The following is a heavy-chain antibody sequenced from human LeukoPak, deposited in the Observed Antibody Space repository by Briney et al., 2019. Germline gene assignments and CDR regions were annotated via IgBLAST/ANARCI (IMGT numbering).Heavy chain of an antibody. V-gene: IGHV3-23*01. CDR1: GFTFSSYA. J-gene: IGHJ4*02. CDR2: VSGSGSST. D-gene: IGHD1-26*01. Sequence: GGSLRLSCAASGFTFSSYAMSWVRQAPGKGLEWVSAVSGSGSSTYYADSVKGRFTVSRDNSKDTLYLQMSSLRAEDTAEYYCATAWEQLGAYYFDYWGQGTLVTVSS. CDR3: ATAWEQLGAYYFDY.